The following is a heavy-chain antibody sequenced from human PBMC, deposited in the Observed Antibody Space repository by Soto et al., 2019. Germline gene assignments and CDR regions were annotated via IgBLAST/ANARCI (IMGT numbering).Heavy chain of an antibody. Sequence: GGSLRLSCAASGFTFNKAWMSWVRQAPGKGLEWVGRIKSRSHGETIEYAAPVRGRFIISRDDSQNTLYLQMNSLRTEGAGVYHCLTLGEVVVEYWGRGTLVTVSS. CDR1: GFTFNKAW. J-gene: IGHJ4*02. D-gene: IGHD3-16*02. CDR3: LTLGEVVVEY. CDR2: IKSRSHGETI. V-gene: IGHV3-15*01.